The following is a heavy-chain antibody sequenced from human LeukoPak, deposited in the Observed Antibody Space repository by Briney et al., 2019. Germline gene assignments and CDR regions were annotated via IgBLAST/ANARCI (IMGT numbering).Heavy chain of an antibody. CDR2: IYYSGST. D-gene: IGHD3-10*01. V-gene: IGHV4-31*03. CDR1: GGSISSGGYY. Sequence: SETLSLTCTVSGGSISSGGYYWSWIRQHPGKGLEWIGYIYYSGSTYYNPSLKSRVTISVDTSKNQFSLKLSSVTAADTAVYYCARDARMLGGSATYYYGSGSYKLGFFDYWGQGTLVTVSS. J-gene: IGHJ4*02. CDR3: ARDARMLGGSATYYYGSGSYKLGFFDY.